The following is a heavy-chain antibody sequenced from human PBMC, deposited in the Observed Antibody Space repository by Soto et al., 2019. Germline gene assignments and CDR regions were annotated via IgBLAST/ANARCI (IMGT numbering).Heavy chain of an antibody. CDR3: ARHLWFGELSLAYFDY. CDR1: GGSISSSSYY. CDR2: IYYSGST. V-gene: IGHV4-39*01. Sequence: SETLSLTCTVSGGSISSSSYYWGWIRQPPGKGLEWIGSIYYSGSTYYNPSLKSRVTISVDTSKNQFSLKLSSVTAADTAVYYCARHLWFGELSLAYFDYWGQGTLVTVAS. D-gene: IGHD3-10*01. J-gene: IGHJ4*02.